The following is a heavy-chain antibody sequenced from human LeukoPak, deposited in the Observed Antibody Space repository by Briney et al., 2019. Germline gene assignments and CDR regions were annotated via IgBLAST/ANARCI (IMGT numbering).Heavy chain of an antibody. CDR2: IIPIFGTA. D-gene: IGHD3-22*01. CDR3: ARVGSRHYYDSSGYYSPDSYYYYYYYMDV. Sequence: SVKVSCKASGGTFSSYAISWVRQAPGQGLEWMGGIIPIFGTANYAQKFQGRATITADESTSTAYMELSSLRSEDTAVYYCARVGSRHYYDSSGYYSPDSYYYYYYYMDVWGKGTTVTISS. J-gene: IGHJ6*03. V-gene: IGHV1-69*13. CDR1: GGTFSSYA.